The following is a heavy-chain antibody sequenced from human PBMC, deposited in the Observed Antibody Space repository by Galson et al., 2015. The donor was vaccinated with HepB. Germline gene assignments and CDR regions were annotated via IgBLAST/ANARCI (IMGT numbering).Heavy chain of an antibody. J-gene: IGHJ4*02. CDR1: GGSFSGYY. V-gene: IGHV4-34*01. Sequence: TLSLTCAVYGGSFSGYYWSWIRQPPGKGLEWIGEINHSGSTNYDPSLKSRVTISVDTSKNQFSLKLSSVTAADTAVYYCARGRYCSGGSCYPYPSGYYFDYWGQGTLVTVSS. CDR3: ARGRYCSGGSCYPYPSGYYFDY. CDR2: INHSGST. D-gene: IGHD2-15*01.